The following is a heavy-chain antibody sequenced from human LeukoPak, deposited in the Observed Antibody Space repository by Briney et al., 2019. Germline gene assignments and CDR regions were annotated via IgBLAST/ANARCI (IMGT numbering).Heavy chain of an antibody. CDR3: ARGTGSSGHIFDY. Sequence: SETLSLTCAVYGGSFSGYYWSWIRQPAGKGLEWIGEINHSGSTNYNPSLKSRVTISVDTSKNQFSLKLSSVTAADTAVYYCARGTGSSGHIFDYWGQGTLVTVSS. CDR1: GGSFSGYY. J-gene: IGHJ4*02. CDR2: INHSGST. V-gene: IGHV4-34*01. D-gene: IGHD3-10*01.